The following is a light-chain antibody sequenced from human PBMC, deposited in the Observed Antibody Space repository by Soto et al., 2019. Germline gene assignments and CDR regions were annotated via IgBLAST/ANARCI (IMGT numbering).Light chain of an antibody. CDR2: GAS. Sequence: EIVLTQSPGTLSLSPGERATLSCRASQSFSSSSLAWYQQKPGQAPRLLIYGASSRATGIPDRFSGSGSGKDFTLTISSLEPEDFAVYYCQQRSNGITFGGGTKVDNK. V-gene: IGKV3D-20*02. J-gene: IGKJ4*01. CDR3: QQRSNGIT. CDR1: QSFSSSS.